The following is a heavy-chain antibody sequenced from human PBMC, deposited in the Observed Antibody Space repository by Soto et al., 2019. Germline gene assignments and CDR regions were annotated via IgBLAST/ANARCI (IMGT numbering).Heavy chain of an antibody. J-gene: IGHJ6*02. CDR2: IYSGGST. V-gene: IGHV3-53*01. CDR1: GFTVSSNY. CDR3: ATPSSDFWSGYYPGQTYYYYGMDV. D-gene: IGHD3-3*01. Sequence: GGSLRLSCAASGFTVSSNYMSWVRQAPGKGLEWVSVIYSGGSTYYADSVKGRFTISRDNSKNTLYLQMNSLRAEDTAVYYCATPSSDFWSGYYPGQTYYYYGMDVWGQGTTVTVSS.